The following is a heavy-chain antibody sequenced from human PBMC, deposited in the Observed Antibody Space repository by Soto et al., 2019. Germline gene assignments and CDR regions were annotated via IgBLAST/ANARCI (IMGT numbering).Heavy chain of an antibody. V-gene: IGHV3-9*01. CDR3: AKEHRGSIAAAGLMYYYYGMDV. Sequence: PGGSIRLSCAASGFTFDDYAMHWVRQAPGKGLEWVSGISWNSGSIGYADSVKGRFTISRDNAKNSLYLQMNSLRAEDTALYYCAKEHRGSIAAAGLMYYYYGMDVWGEGTTRSGSS. CDR1: GFTFDDYA. CDR2: ISWNSGSI. J-gene: IGHJ6*04. D-gene: IGHD6-13*01.